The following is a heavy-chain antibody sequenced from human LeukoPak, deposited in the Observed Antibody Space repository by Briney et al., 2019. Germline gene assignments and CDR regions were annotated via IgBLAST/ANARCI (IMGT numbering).Heavy chain of an antibody. CDR1: GGSISSSSYY. J-gene: IGHJ6*03. V-gene: IGHV4-39*01. Sequence: TSETLSLTCSVSGGSISSSSYYWNWIRQPPGKGLEWVGSIYYSGTTYYNSSLKSRVTISEDTSKNRFSLMLTSVTAADTAVYYCARQVSDYFYYYIDVWGEGTTVIMSS. CDR2: IYYSGTT. CDR3: ARQVSDYFYYYIDV.